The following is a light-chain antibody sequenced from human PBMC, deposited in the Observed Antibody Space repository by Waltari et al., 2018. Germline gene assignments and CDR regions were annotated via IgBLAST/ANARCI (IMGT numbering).Light chain of an antibody. CDR1: QGIRTA. J-gene: IGKJ2*01. CDR2: AAS. CDR3: LQDYNYPLT. V-gene: IGKV1-6*01. Sequence: AIQMTQSPSSLSASVGDSVTITCRASQGIRTALGWYQQKPGKAPKLLIYAASSLQSGVPSRFSGSGSGTDFTLTISSLQPEDFATYYCLQDYNYPLTFGQGTKLEIK.